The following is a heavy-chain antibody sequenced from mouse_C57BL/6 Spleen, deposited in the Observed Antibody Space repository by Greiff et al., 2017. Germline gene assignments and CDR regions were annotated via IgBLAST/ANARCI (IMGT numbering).Heavy chain of an antibody. CDR2: ISYDGSN. V-gene: IGHV3-6*01. Sequence: EVKLMESGPGLVKPSQSLSLTCSVTGYSITSGYYWNWIRQFPGNKLEWMGYISYDGSNNYNPSLKNRISITRDKSKNQFFLKLNSVTTEDTATYYCARGSITTVVATDYWGQGTTLTVSS. J-gene: IGHJ2*01. CDR1: GYSITSGYY. CDR3: ARGSITTVVATDY. D-gene: IGHD1-1*01.